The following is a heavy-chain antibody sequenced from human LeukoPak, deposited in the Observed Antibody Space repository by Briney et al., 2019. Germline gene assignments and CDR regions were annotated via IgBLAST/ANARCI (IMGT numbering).Heavy chain of an antibody. D-gene: IGHD4-17*01. J-gene: IGHJ4*02. V-gene: IGHV3-74*01. CDR2: INSDGSST. Sequence: PGGSLRLSCAASGFTFSSYAMSCVRQAPGKGLEWVSRINSDGSSTSYADSVKGRFTISRDNAKNTLYLQMNSLRAEDTAVYHCARSYNYGDVFNYWGQGTLVSVSS. CDR1: GFTFSSYA. CDR3: ARSYNYGDVFNY.